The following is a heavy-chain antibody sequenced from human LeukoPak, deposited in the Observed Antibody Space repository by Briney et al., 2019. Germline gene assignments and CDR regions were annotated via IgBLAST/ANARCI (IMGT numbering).Heavy chain of an antibody. V-gene: IGHV3-23*01. D-gene: IGHD4-23*01. CDR1: GFTFSNYA. Sequence: PGGSLRLSCAASGFTFSNYAMSWVRQAPGKGLEWVSAISGSGGSTYYADSVKGRFTISRDNSKNTLYLQMNSLRAEDTAVYYCAKCLGDSGNYYFDYWGQGTLVTVSS. CDR3: AKCLGDSGNYYFDY. CDR2: ISGSGGST. J-gene: IGHJ4*02.